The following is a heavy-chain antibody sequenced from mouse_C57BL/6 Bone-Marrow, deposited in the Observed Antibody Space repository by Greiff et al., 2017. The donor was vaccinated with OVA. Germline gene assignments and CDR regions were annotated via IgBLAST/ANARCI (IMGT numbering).Heavy chain of an antibody. V-gene: IGHV5-6*02. Sequence: EVKLMESGGDLVKPGGSLKLSCAASGFTFSSYGMSWVRQTPDKRLEWVATISSGGSYTYYPDSVKGRFTISRDNAKNTLYLQMSSLKSEDTAMYYGARRCITTVVAPYFDVWGTGTTVTVSS. CDR1: GFTFSSYG. CDR2: ISSGGSYT. CDR3: ARRCITTVVAPYFDV. D-gene: IGHD1-1*01. J-gene: IGHJ1*03.